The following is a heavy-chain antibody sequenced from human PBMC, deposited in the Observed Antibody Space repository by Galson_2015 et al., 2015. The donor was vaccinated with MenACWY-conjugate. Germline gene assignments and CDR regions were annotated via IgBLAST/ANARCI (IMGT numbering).Heavy chain of an antibody. Sequence: SLRLSCAASGFIFNTYWLHWVRQAPGKGLVWVSRINPGGSSTTYADSVKDRFTISRDNAKNTLYLQMNSLRPEDTAVFYCAKSRGASFYLHSWGQHTLLIVSS. V-gene: IGHV3-74*01. J-gene: IGHJ4*02. CDR1: GFIFNTYW. D-gene: IGHD1-26*01. CDR2: INPGGSST. CDR3: AKSRGASFYLHS.